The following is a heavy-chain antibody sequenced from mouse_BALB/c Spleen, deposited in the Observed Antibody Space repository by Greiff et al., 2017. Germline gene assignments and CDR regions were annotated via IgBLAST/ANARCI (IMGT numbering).Heavy chain of an antibody. CDR1: GFNIKDTY. CDR2: LDPANGNT. CDR3: ARPFTTGYAMDY. Sequence: VQLQQSGAELVKPGASVKLSCTASGFNIKDTYMHWVKQRPEQGLEWIGRLDPANGNTKYDPKFQGKATITADTSSNTAYLQLSSLTSEDTAVYYCARPFTTGYAMDYWGQGTSVTVSS. J-gene: IGHJ4*01. V-gene: IGHV14-3*02. D-gene: IGHD1-1*01.